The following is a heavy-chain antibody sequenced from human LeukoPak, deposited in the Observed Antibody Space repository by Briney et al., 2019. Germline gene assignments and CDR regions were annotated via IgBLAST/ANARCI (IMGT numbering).Heavy chain of an antibody. V-gene: IGHV4-31*03. Sequence: SQTLSVTCTVSGASISSGGYYWSWIRQYPGKGLEWIGCIYDSGSTFYTPSLKSRVSISLDTSKNQFSLRVISVTAADTAVYFCARNTGIAAVGNPSYYFYYYMDVWGKGTTVTVSS. J-gene: IGHJ6*03. CDR2: IYDSGST. CDR3: ARNTGIAAVGNPSYYFYYYMDV. CDR1: GASISSGGYY. D-gene: IGHD6-13*01.